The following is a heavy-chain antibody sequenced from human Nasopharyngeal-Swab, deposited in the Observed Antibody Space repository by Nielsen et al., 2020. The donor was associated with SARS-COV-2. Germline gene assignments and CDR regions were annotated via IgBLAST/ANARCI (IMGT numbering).Heavy chain of an antibody. CDR2: INHSGST. V-gene: IGHV4-34*01. J-gene: IGHJ2*01. CDR1: GGSFSGYY. D-gene: IGHD3-10*01. Sequence: SETLSLTCAVYGGSFSGYYWSWIRQPPGEGLELIGEINHSGSTNYNPSLKSRVTISVDTSKNQFSLKLSSVTAADTAVYYCARVAEFYYGSGSHYWYFDLWGRGTLVTVSS. CDR3: ARVAEFYYGSGSHYWYFDL.